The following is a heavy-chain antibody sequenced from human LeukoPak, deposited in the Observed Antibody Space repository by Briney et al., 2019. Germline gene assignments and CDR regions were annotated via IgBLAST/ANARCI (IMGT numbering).Heavy chain of an antibody. CDR1: GFTFSSYG. CDR3: AKDLTSYYYDSGGYWDAFDI. J-gene: IGHJ3*02. D-gene: IGHD3-22*01. CDR2: ISGSGGST. Sequence: QPGGSLRLSCAASGFTFSSYGMSWVRQAPGKGLEWVSAISGSGGSTYYADSVKGRFTISRDNSKNTLYLQMNSLRAEDTAVYYCAKDLTSYYYDSGGYWDAFDIWGQGTMVTVSS. V-gene: IGHV3-23*01.